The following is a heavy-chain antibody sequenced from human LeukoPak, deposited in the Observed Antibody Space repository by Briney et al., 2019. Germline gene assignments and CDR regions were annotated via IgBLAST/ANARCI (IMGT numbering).Heavy chain of an antibody. V-gene: IGHV3-7*01. CDR1: RFTFTKYW. D-gene: IGHD5-18*01. J-gene: IGHJ4*02. CDR2: INKDGSEK. Sequence: GGSLRLSCAASRFTFTKYWMSWVRQAPGKGLEWVANINKDGSEKYYADSVKGRFTISRDNAKNSLHLQMNSLRGEDTAVYYCARAPDTAMVAFDYWGQGTLVTVSS. CDR3: ARAPDTAMVAFDY.